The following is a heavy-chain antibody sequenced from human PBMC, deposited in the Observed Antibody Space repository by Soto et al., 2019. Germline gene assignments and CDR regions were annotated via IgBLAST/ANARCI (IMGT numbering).Heavy chain of an antibody. V-gene: IGHV4-30-4*01. CDR3: ARGGEPNWFDP. Sequence: PSETLSLTCTVSGGSISSGDYYWSWIRQPPGKGLEWIGYIYYSGSTYYNPSLKSRVTISVDTSKNQFSLKLSSVTAADTAVYYCARGGEPNWFDPWGQGTLVTVSS. J-gene: IGHJ5*02. CDR2: IYYSGST. CDR1: GGSISSGDYY.